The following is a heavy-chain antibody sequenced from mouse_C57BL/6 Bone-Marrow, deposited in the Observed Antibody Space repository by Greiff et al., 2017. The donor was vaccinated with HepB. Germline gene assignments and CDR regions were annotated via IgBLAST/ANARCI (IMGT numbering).Heavy chain of an antibody. V-gene: IGHV1-74*01. CDR3: AIYPPRGGYAMDY. Sequence: QVQLQQPGAELVKPGASVKVSCKASGYTFTSYWMHWVKQRPGQGLEWIGRIHPSDSDTNYNQKFKGKATLTVDKSSSTAYMQLSLLTSEDSAVYYCAIYPPRGGYAMDYWGQGTSVTVSS. J-gene: IGHJ4*01. CDR2: IHPSDSDT. CDR1: GYTFTSYW.